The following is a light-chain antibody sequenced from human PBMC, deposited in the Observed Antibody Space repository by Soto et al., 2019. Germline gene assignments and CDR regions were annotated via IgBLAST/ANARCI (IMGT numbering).Light chain of an antibody. CDR1: SRDVGSYNY. J-gene: IGLJ2*01. CDR2: DVS. Sequence: QSAPTQPASVSGSPGQSITISFTGTSRDVGSYNYVSWYQQHPGKAPKLMIYDVSNRPSGVSNRFSGSKSGNTASLTISGLQAEDEADYYCSSYTGSNTLVFGGGTKLTVL. CDR3: SSYTGSNTLV. V-gene: IGLV2-14*01.